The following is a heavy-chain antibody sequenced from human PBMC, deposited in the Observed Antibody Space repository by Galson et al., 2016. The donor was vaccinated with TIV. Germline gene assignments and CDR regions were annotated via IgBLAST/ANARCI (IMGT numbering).Heavy chain of an antibody. CDR2: ISYDGSDQ. Sequence: SLRLSCAASGFTFSSYGFHWVRQAPGKGLEWVSFISYDGSDQYYADSVKGRFTISRDKSKNTLYLQMDALRAEDTAVYYCARAGGSNWNYFDKWGQGTLVTVSS. D-gene: IGHD1-1*01. CDR3: ARAGGSNWNYFDK. V-gene: IGHV3-30*04. CDR1: GFTFSSYG. J-gene: IGHJ4*02.